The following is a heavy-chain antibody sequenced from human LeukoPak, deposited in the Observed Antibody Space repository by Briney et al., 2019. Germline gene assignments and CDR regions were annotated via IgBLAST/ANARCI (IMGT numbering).Heavy chain of an antibody. Sequence: SETLSLTCAVYGGSFSGYYWSWIRQPPGEGLEWIGEINHSGSTNYNPSLKSRVTISVDTSKNQFSLKLSSVTAADTAVYYCASVSSSWYGGRDYWGQGTLVTVSS. CDR1: GGSFSGYY. CDR2: INHSGST. CDR3: ASVSSSWYGGRDY. D-gene: IGHD6-13*01. J-gene: IGHJ4*02. V-gene: IGHV4-34*01.